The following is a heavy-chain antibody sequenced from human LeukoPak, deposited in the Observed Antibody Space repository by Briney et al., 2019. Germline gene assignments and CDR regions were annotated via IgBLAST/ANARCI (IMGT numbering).Heavy chain of an antibody. CDR2: ICTAGDT. D-gene: IGHD3-22*01. CDR1: GFTFSSYD. J-gene: IGHJ6*02. CDR3: ARSVSSGYYYSYGMDV. V-gene: IGHV3-13*01. Sequence: GGSLRLSCAASGFTFSSYDMHWVRQATGKGLEWVSAICTAGDTYYPGSVKGRFTISRENAKNSLYLQMNSLRAGDTAVYYCARSVSSGYYYSYGMDVWGQGTTVTVSS.